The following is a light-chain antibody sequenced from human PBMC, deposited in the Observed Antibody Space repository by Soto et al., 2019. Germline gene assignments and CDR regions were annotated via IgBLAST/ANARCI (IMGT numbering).Light chain of an antibody. CDR2: KAS. CDR3: QQYKSYSQT. CDR1: QSISSY. Sequence: DIQMTQSTSSLSASVGDRVTITYRASQSISSYLAWYQQKPGEAPKLLIYKASTLETGVPSRFSGSGSGTEFTLTISSLQPYDFATYYCQQYKSYSQTFGQGTKVEIK. V-gene: IGKV1-5*03. J-gene: IGKJ1*01.